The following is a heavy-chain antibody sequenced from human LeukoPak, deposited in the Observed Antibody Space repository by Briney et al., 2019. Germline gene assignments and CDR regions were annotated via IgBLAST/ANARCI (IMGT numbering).Heavy chain of an antibody. D-gene: IGHD5-18*01. CDR3: ARDGGDTAMVDY. CDR1: GGSISSGGYY. Sequence: SETLSLTCTVSGGSISSGGYYWSWIRQHPGKGLEWIGYIYYSGSTYYNPSLKSRVTISVDTSKNQFSLKLSSVTAADTAVYYCARDGGDTAMVDYWGQGTLVTVSS. CDR2: IYYSGST. V-gene: IGHV4-31*03. J-gene: IGHJ4*02.